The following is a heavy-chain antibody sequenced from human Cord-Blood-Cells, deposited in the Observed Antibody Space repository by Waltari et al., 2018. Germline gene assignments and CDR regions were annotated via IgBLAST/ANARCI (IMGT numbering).Heavy chain of an antibody. CDR3: ARDSGDYVWGSYRYFDY. J-gene: IGHJ4*02. V-gene: IGHV3-21*01. CDR2: ISSSSSHI. Sequence: EVQLVESGGGLVKPGGSLRLSCAAFGFTFSSYSMNWVRQAPGKGLEWVSSISSSSSHIYYADSVKGRFTISRDNAKNSLYLQMNSLRAEDTAVYYCARDSGDYVWGSYRYFDYWGQGTLVTVSS. D-gene: IGHD3-16*02. CDR1: GFTFSSYS.